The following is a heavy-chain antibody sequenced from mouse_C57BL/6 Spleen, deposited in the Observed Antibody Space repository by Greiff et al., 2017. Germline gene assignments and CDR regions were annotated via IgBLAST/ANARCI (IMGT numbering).Heavy chain of an antibody. Sequence: QVQLQQPGAELVRPGSSVKLSCKASGYTFTSYWMHWVKQRPIQGLEWIGNIDPSDSETHYNQKFKDKATLTVDKSSSTAYMQLSSLTSEDSAVYYCARFTPGTSYAMDYWGQGTSVTVSS. J-gene: IGHJ4*01. CDR2: IDPSDSET. V-gene: IGHV1-52*01. CDR1: GYTFTSYW. CDR3: ARFTPGTSYAMDY. D-gene: IGHD4-1*01.